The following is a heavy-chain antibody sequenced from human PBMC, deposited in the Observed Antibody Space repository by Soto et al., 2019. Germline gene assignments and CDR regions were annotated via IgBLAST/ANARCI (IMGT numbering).Heavy chain of an antibody. CDR2: IYYSGST. CDR3: ARHYCSGGSCPQYYFDY. J-gene: IGHJ4*02. D-gene: IGHD2-15*01. Sequence: SSETLSLTCTVSGGSISSYYWSWIRQPPGKGLEWIGYIYYSGSTNYNPSLKSRVTISVDTSKNQFSLKLSSVTAADTAVYYCARHYCSGGSCPQYYFDYWGQGTLVTVSS. CDR1: GGSISSYY. V-gene: IGHV4-59*08.